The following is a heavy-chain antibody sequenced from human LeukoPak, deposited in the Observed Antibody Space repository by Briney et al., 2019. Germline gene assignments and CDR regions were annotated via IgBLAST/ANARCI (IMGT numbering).Heavy chain of an antibody. CDR2: ISSSGRLM. CDR1: GFTFSDYY. V-gene: IGHV3-11*04. J-gene: IGHJ4*02. D-gene: IGHD4-17*01. CDR3: ARDSEAVYGANTDY. Sequence: GGSLRLSCAASGFTFSDYYINWIRQAPGKGLEWVSHISSSGRLMQYADSVKGRFTITRDNAQNFMSLQMNSLRDEDTAVYYCARDSEAVYGANTDYWGQGTLVTVSS.